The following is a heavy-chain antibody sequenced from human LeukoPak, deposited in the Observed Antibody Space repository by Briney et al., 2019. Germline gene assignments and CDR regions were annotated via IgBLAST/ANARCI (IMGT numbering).Heavy chain of an antibody. J-gene: IGHJ4*02. V-gene: IGHV1-2*02. D-gene: IGHD3-16*01. CDR2: INPKSGDA. CDR3: ARGEYSNGYPYRLDS. CDR1: GSTFSDYH. Sequence: ASVKVSCKASGSTFSDYHINWVRQASGQGPEWMGWINPKSGDAKYGQAFQGRVTMTRDTSISTAYMELNRPRFDDTAMYYCARGEYSNGYPYRLDSWGQGTLVTVSS.